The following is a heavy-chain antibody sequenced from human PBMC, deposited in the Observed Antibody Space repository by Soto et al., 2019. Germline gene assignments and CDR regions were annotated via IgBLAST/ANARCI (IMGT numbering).Heavy chain of an antibody. CDR2: ISYDGSNK. V-gene: IGHV3-30-3*01. D-gene: IGHD2-21*01. Sequence: QVQLVESGGGVVQPGRSLRLSCAASGFTFSSYAMHWVRQAPGKGLEWVAVISYDGSNKYYADSVKGRFTISRDNSKNTLYRQMNSLRAEDTAVYYCARSIPDQPGDDGFDIWGQGTMVTVSS. CDR1: GFTFSSYA. CDR3: ARSIPDQPGDDGFDI. J-gene: IGHJ3*02.